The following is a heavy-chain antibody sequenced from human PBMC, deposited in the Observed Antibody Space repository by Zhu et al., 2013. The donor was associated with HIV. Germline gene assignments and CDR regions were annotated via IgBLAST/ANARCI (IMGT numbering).Heavy chain of an antibody. Sequence: VQLVQSGAEVKKPGASVKVSCKASGYTFTGYYMHWVRQAPGQGLEWMGWINPNSGGTNYAQKFQGWVTMTRDTSISTAYMELSRLRSDDTAVYYCARELVVAATHYYYYGMDVWGQGTTVTVSS. CDR2: INPNSGGT. J-gene: IGHJ6*02. V-gene: IGHV1-2*04. CDR1: GYTFTGYY. CDR3: ARELVVAATHYYYYGMDV. D-gene: IGHD2-15*01.